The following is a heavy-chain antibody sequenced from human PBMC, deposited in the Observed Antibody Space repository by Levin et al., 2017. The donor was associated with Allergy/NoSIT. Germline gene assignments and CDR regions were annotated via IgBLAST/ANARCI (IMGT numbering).Heavy chain of an antibody. CDR3: ARASTPSAPPYDAFDI. J-gene: IGHJ3*02. D-gene: IGHD2-2*01. Sequence: GASVKVSCAASGFTFSSYDMHWVRQATGKGLEWVSAIGTAGDTYYPGSVKGRFTISRENAKNSLYLQMNSLRAGDTAVYYCARASTPSAPPYDAFDIWGQGTMVTVSS. CDR1: GFTFSSYD. V-gene: IGHV3-13*04. CDR2: IGTAGDT.